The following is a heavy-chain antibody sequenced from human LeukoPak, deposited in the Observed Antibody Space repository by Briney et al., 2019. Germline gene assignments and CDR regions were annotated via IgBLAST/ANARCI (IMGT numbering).Heavy chain of an antibody. D-gene: IGHD1-7*01. V-gene: IGHV3-7*01. CDR2: IKQDGSEK. Sequence: AGGSLRLSCAASGFTFSSYWMSWVRQAPGKGLQWVANIKQDGSEKYYVDSVKGRFTISRDNAKKSLYLQMNSLRAEDTAVYYCARDDDWNYEDYWGQGTLVTVSS. CDR1: GFTFSSYW. J-gene: IGHJ4*02. CDR3: ARDDDWNYEDY.